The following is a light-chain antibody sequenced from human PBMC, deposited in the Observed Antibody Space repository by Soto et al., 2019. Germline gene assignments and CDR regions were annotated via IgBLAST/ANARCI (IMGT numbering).Light chain of an antibody. CDR3: QQLSSYPVT. CDR1: QDIGIY. CDR2: AAS. Sequence: QLTQSPSSLSASVGDRVTITCRASQDIGIYLAWYQQKPGKAPNLLIYAASSLQRGVPSRFSGSGSGTDFTLTIRSLQPEDFATYHCQQLSSYPVTFGQGTKVELK. V-gene: IGKV1-9*01. J-gene: IGKJ1*01.